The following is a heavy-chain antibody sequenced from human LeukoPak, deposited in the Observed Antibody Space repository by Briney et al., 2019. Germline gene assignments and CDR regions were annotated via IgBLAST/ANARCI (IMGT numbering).Heavy chain of an antibody. CDR3: ASGLGSWLIPQFDY. Sequence: QPGGSLRLSCAASGFTFSSYWMSWVRQAPGKGLEWVANIKQDGSEKYYVDSVKGRFTISRDNAKNSLYLQMNSLRAEDTAVYYRASGLGSWLIPQFDYWGQGTLVTVSS. J-gene: IGHJ4*02. D-gene: IGHD6-13*01. V-gene: IGHV3-7*01. CDR1: GFTFSSYW. CDR2: IKQDGSEK.